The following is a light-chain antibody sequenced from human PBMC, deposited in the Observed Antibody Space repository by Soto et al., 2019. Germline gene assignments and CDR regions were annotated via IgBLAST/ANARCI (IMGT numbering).Light chain of an antibody. V-gene: IGKV1-5*01. CDR3: QQYNSYSGT. CDR1: QSISSW. CDR2: DAS. J-gene: IGKJ1*01. Sequence: DFQMTQSPSTLSASVGDRVTITCRASQSISSWLAWYQQKPGKAPKLLIYDASSLESGVPSRLSGSGPGTGFNPTISSLQPDDFAPDYCQQYNSYSGTFGQGTKVEIK.